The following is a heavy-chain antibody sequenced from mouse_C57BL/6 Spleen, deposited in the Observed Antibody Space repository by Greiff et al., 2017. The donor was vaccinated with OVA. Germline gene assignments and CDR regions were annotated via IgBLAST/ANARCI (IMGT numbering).Heavy chain of an antibody. J-gene: IGHJ1*03. V-gene: IGHV3-8*01. CDR1: GYSITSDY. CDR3: ARYPNYYGSSDGWYFDV. Sequence: EVKLMESGPGLAKPSQTLSLTCSVTGYSITSDYWNWIRKFPGNKLEYMGYISYSGSTYYNPSLKSRISITRDTSKNQYYLQLNSVTTEDTATYYCARYPNYYGSSDGWYFDVWGTGTTVTVSS. CDR2: ISYSGST. D-gene: IGHD1-1*01.